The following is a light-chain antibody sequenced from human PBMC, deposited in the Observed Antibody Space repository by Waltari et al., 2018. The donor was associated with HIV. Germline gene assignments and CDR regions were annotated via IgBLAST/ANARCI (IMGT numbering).Light chain of an antibody. CDR1: QSVSTY. J-gene: IGKJ4*01. CDR3: QQRSNWPPAPT. Sequence: EIVLTQSPATLSLSPGERATLSCRASQSVSTYLAWYQQKSGQSPRLLIYDASIRATGIPARFSGSGSETDFTLTISSLEPEDFAVYYCQQRSNWPPAPTFGGGTKVEIK. V-gene: IGKV3-11*01. CDR2: DAS.